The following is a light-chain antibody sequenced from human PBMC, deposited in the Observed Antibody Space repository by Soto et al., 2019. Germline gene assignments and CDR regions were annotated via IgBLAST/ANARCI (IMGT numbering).Light chain of an antibody. CDR2: WAS. CDR3: QQYNTTPFT. Sequence: DIEMTQSPDSLAVSLGERATINCKSSQTVLFSSNNKNYLAWYQQKPGQPPKLLIYWASTRESGVPVRFSGSWSATDFTLTISSLQAEDVAVYYCQQYNTTPFTFGGGTKVEIK. CDR1: QTVLFSSNNKNY. J-gene: IGKJ4*01. V-gene: IGKV4-1*01.